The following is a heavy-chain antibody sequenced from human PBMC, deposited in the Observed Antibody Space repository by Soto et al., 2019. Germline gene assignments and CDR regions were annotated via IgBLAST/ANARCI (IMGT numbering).Heavy chain of an antibody. CDR2: INPNSGGT. D-gene: IGHD6-13*01. J-gene: IGHJ6*02. CDR1: GYTFTGYY. V-gene: IGHV1-2*02. CDR3: ARSGYSSSWYRALTDYYYGMDV. Sequence: GASVKVSCKASGYTFTGYYMHGVRQAPGEGLEWMGWINPNSGGTNYAQKFQGRVTMTRDTSISTAYMELSRLGSDDTAVYYCARSGYSSSWYRALTDYYYGMDVWGQGTTVTSP.